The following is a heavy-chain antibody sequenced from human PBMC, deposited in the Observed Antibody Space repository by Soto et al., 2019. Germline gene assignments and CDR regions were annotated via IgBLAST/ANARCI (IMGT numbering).Heavy chain of an antibody. CDR1: GFTLSDYG. CDR2: IWSDGNRK. V-gene: IGHV3-33*01. Sequence: QVQLVESGGGAVQPGRSLRLSCAASGFTLSDYGMHWVRQAPDKWLEWVAVIWSDGNRKYYAYSVKGRFTISRDNPENTLFLEMNSLTADDTAVYYCVRGGKTAGGFDVWGQGTMVTVSS. J-gene: IGHJ3*01. CDR3: VRGGKTAGGFDV. D-gene: IGHD2-15*01.